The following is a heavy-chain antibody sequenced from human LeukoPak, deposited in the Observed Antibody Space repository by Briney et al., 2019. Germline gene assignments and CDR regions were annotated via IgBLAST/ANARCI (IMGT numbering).Heavy chain of an antibody. V-gene: IGHV1-18*04. J-gene: IGHJ4*02. CDR3: ARGGDALGYCSGTSCRNYFDY. Sequence: ASVKVSCKASGYTFTSYGISWVRQAPGQGLEWMGWISAYNGNTNYAQKLQGRVTMTTDTSTSTAYMELRSLRSDDTAVYYCARGGDALGYCSGTSCRNYFDYWGQGTLVTVSS. CDR1: GYTFTSYG. D-gene: IGHD2-2*01. CDR2: ISAYNGNT.